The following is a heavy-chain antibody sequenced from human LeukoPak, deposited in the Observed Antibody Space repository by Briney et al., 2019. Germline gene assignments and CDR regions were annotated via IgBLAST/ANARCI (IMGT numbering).Heavy chain of an antibody. V-gene: IGHV1-2*02. CDR1: GYTFTVYY. CDR2: INPNSGGT. Sequence: GASVKVSCKASGYTFTVYYMHWVRQAPGQGLEWMGWINPNSGGTNYAQKFQGRVTMTRDTSISTAYMELRGVRYEDTAVYFCARGMFDNSGHYYYFYYALDVWGQGTTVTVSS. D-gene: IGHD3-22*01. J-gene: IGHJ6*02. CDR3: ARGMFDNSGHYYYFYYALDV.